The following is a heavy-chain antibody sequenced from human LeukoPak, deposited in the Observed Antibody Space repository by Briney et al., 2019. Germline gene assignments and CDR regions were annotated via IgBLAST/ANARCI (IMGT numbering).Heavy chain of an antibody. Sequence: ASVKVSCKASGGTFSSYAISWVRQAPGQGLEWMGGIIPIFGTANYAQKFQGRVTITADESTSTAYMELSSLRSEDTAVYYCARDGLGEFPSLRFDYWGQGTLVTVSS. J-gene: IGHJ4*02. CDR2: IIPIFGTA. D-gene: IGHD3-10*01. V-gene: IGHV1-69*13. CDR1: GGTFSSYA. CDR3: ARDGLGEFPSLRFDY.